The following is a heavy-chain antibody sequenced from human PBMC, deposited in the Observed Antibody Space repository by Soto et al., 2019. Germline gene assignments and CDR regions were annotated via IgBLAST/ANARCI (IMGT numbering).Heavy chain of an antibody. CDR2: IIPIFGTA. CDR3: ASLYSGSYLYYFDY. Sequence: VKVSCQASGGTFSSYAISWVRQAPGQGLEWMGGIIPIFGTANYAQKFQGRVTITADESTSTAYMELSSLRSEDTAVYYCASLYSGSYLYYFDYWGQGTLVTVSS. J-gene: IGHJ4*02. D-gene: IGHD1-26*01. CDR1: GGTFSSYA. V-gene: IGHV1-69*13.